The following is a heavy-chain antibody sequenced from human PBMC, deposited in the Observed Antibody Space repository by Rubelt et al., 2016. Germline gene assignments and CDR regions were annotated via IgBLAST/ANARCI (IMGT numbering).Heavy chain of an antibody. Sequence: GQGLEWMGWISAYNGNTNYAQKLQGRVTMTTDTSTSTAYMELRSLRSDDTAVYYCARDDDYGDLVDYWGQGTLVTVSS. CDR2: ISAYNGNT. D-gene: IGHD4-17*01. V-gene: IGHV1-18*01. J-gene: IGHJ4*02. CDR3: ARDDDYGDLVDY.